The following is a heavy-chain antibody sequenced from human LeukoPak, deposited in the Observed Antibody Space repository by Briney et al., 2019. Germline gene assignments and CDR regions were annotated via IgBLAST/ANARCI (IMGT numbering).Heavy chain of an antibody. D-gene: IGHD4-17*01. Sequence: PGGSLRLSCAASGFTFNTFWMTWLRQAPGKGPEWVANKKQDGSEKDYLDSVKRRFTISRDNGKNALYLQMNSLSAEDTAVYYCARIGRDYGDYFDYWRQGTLVTVSS. CDR2: KKQDGSEK. J-gene: IGHJ4*01. CDR1: GFTFNTFW. V-gene: IGHV3-7*03. CDR3: ARIGRDYGDYFDY.